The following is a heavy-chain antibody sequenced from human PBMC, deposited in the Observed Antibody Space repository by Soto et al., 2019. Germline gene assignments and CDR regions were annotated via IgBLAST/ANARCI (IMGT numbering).Heavy chain of an antibody. V-gene: IGHV4-31*03. CDR1: GGSISSGGYY. J-gene: IGHJ4*02. CDR2: IYYSGST. Sequence: QVQLQESGPGLVKPSQTLSLTCTVSGGSISSGGYYCSWIRQHPGKGLEWIGYIYYSGSTYYNPSLKSRVTISVDTSKNQFSLKLSSVTAADTAVYYCARERKSYDSSGYYQYYFDYWGQGTLVTVSS. D-gene: IGHD3-22*01. CDR3: ARERKSYDSSGYYQYYFDY.